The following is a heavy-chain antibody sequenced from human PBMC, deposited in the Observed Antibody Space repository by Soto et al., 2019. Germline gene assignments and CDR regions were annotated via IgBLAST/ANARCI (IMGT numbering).Heavy chain of an antibody. CDR3: ERVGSEYYDFWSGYYIRPGGFDD. Sequence: PGGSLRLSCAASGFTFSSYGMHWVRQAPGKGLEWVAVIWYDGSNKYYADSVKGRFTISRDNSKNTLYLQMNSLRAEDTAVYYCERVGSEYYDFWSGYYIRPGGFDDWGQGTLVTVSS. CDR1: GFTFSSYG. CDR2: IWYDGSNK. D-gene: IGHD3-3*01. J-gene: IGHJ4*02. V-gene: IGHV3-33*01.